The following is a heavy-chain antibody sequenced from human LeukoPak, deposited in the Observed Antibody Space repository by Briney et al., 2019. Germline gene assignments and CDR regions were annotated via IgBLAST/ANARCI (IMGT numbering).Heavy chain of an antibody. CDR2: IIPIFGTA. CDR3: ARGIAVAGIDY. CDR1: GGTFSSYA. V-gene: IGHV1-69*13. D-gene: IGHD6-19*01. J-gene: IGHJ4*02. Sequence: PVKVSCKASGGTFSSYAISWVGQAPGQGLEWMGGIIPIFGTANYAQKFQGRVTITADESTSTAYMELSSLRSEDTAVYYCARGIAVAGIDYWGQGTLVTVSS.